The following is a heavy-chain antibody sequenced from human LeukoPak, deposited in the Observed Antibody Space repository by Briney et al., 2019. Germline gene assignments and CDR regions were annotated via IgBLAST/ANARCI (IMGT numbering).Heavy chain of an antibody. CDR1: GFTFSSYG. V-gene: IGHV3-30*02. Sequence: GGSLRLSCAASGFTFSSYGMHWVRQAPGKGLEWVAFIRYDGSNKYYADSVKGRFTISRDNAENSLYLQMNSLRAEDTAVYYCARDEMATIDYWGQGTLVTVSS. CDR3: ARDEMATIDY. D-gene: IGHD5-24*01. CDR2: IRYDGSNK. J-gene: IGHJ4*02.